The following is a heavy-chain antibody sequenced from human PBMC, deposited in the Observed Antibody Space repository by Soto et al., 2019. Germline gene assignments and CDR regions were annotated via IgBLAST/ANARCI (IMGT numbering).Heavy chain of an antibody. CDR2: IIPIFGTS. Sequence: QVQLVQSGAEVKKPGSSVKVSCKASGGSFSTYSSSWVRQAPGQGLEWMGGIIPIFGTSNYAQKFQGRVTITADKYTNTAYMELRSMRSEDWAVYYCAITYGDYVVGAFDIWGQGTMVTVSS. D-gene: IGHD4-17*01. CDR3: AITYGDYVVGAFDI. J-gene: IGHJ3*02. CDR1: GGSFSTYS. V-gene: IGHV1-69*06.